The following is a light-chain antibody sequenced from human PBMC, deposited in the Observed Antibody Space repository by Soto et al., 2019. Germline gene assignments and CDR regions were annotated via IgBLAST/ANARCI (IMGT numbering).Light chain of an antibody. Sequence: QSALTQPPSASGSPGQALTISCTGTNSDIGSYNYVSWYQQHPGKAPKLMIYDVSERPSGVPDRFSGSKSGNTASLTVSGLQAEDEADSYCSSYAGSNVYVFGSGTKRTVL. CDR3: SSYAGSNVYV. CDR1: NSDIGSYNY. V-gene: IGLV2-8*01. J-gene: IGLJ1*01. CDR2: DVS.